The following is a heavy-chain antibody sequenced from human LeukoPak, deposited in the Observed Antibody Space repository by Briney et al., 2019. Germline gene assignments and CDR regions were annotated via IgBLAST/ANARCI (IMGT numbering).Heavy chain of an antibody. CDR2: IYSGGST. Sequence: SGGSLRLSCAASGFTVSSNYMSWVRQAPGKGLEWVSVIYSGGSTYYADSVKGRFTISRDNSKNTLYPQMNSLRAEDTAVYYCARDFHELNWFDPWGQGTLVTVSS. CDR3: ARDFHELNWFDP. D-gene: IGHD3-3*01. V-gene: IGHV3-66*02. CDR1: GFTVSSNY. J-gene: IGHJ5*02.